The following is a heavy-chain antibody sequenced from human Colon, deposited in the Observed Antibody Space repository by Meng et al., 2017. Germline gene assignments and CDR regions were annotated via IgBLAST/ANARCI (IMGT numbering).Heavy chain of an antibody. Sequence: QVQLLESVTGLVRPSETHSLSCAVSGASLRSSDHQWGGVRQPPGKGLEWIGYARIDYANTNYNPSLKGRVNVSLDTSKNQFSLNVRSVTAADTAVYYCARDYWGSLDFRGQGILVTVSS. V-gene: IGHV4-61*08. D-gene: IGHD3-16*01. CDR2: ARIDYANT. CDR3: ARDYWGSLDF. J-gene: IGHJ4*02. CDR1: GASLRSSDHQ.